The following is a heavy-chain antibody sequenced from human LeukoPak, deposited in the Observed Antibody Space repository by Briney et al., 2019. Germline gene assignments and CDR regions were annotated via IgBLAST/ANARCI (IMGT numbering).Heavy chain of an antibody. CDR3: ARVWSDCSGGSCYSSYRYFDL. D-gene: IGHD2-15*01. V-gene: IGHV1-46*01. CDR2: INPSGGST. J-gene: IGHJ2*01. CDR1: GYTFTSYY. Sequence: ASVKVSCKASGYTFTSYYMHWVRQAPGQGLEWMGIINPSGGSTSYAQKFQGRVTMTRDTSTSTVYMELSSLRSEDTAVYYCARVWSDCSGGSCYSSYRYFDLWGRGTLVTVSS.